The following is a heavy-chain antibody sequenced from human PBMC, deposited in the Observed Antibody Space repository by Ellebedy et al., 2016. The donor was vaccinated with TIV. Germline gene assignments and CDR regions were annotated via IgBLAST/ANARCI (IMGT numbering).Heavy chain of an antibody. CDR2: ILAGCNKI. CDR3: AKDQVGGDGRWVFDI. J-gene: IGHJ3*02. CDR1: GFPFRSYA. V-gene: IGHV3-23*01. D-gene: IGHD3-16*01. Sequence: GESLKISCAASGFPFRSYAMAWVRQTPGKGLEWVSAILAGCNKIHYAESVKGRFTISRDNSKNTLFLQMNSLRAEDTAIYYCAKDQVGGDGRWVFDIWGQGTMVTVSS.